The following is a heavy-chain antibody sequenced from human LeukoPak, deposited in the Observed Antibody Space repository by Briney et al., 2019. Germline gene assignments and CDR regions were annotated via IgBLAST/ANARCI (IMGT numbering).Heavy chain of an antibody. CDR1: GGTFSSYA. Sequence: SVKVSCKASGGTFSSYAISWVRQAPGQGLEWMGGIIPIFGTANYAQKFQGRVTITTDESTSTAYMELSSLRSEDTAVYYCARVEYCSSTSCPLETAAKGHYYLYMDVWGKGTTVTVSS. CDR3: ARVEYCSSTSCPLETAAKGHYYLYMDV. CDR2: IIPIFGTA. D-gene: IGHD2-2*01. V-gene: IGHV1-69*05. J-gene: IGHJ6*03.